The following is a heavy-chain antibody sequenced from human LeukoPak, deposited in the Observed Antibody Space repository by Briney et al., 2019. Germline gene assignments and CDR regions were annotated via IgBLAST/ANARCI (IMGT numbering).Heavy chain of an antibody. CDR1: GFTFDTYL. J-gene: IGHJ2*01. CDR3: TTGSGAERRYFDL. Sequence: SGGSLRLSCVASGFTFDTYLMDWVRQAPGKGPVWVSRIDGDGGNPSYADSVKGRFTISRDNAKNTLYLQMNSLRAEDTAVYYCTTGSGAERRYFDLWGRGTLVTVSS. D-gene: IGHD7-27*01. CDR2: IDGDGGNP. V-gene: IGHV3-74*01.